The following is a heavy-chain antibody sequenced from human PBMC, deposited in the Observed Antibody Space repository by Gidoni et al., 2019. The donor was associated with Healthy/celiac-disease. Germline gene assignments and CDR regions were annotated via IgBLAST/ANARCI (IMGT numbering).Heavy chain of an antibody. CDR2: IRSKANSYAT. J-gene: IGHJ6*02. CDR3: TSLSSGYFEYYYYGMDV. CDR1: GFTFSGSA. Sequence: EVQLVESGGGLVQPGGSLNLSCAASGFTFSGSAMPWVRQASGKGLEWVGRIRSKANSYATAYAASVKGRFTISRDDSKNTAYLQMNSLKTEDTAVYYCTSLSSGYFEYYYYGMDVWGQGTTVTVSS. V-gene: IGHV3-73*02. D-gene: IGHD3-22*01.